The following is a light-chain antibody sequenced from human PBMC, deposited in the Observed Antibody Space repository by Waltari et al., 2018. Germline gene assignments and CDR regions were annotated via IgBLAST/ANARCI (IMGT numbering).Light chain of an antibody. CDR1: TTDVGAYNF. CDR2: EVN. CDR3: CSHSSSSTLVL. V-gene: IGLV2-14*01. Sequence: QSALTQPASVSGSPGQSITLSCTGTTTDVGAYNFVAWYQQHPGEFPKLLIFEVNNRPSGFSDRFSCARSCNTSSLTISGLLADEEADYYCCSHSSSSTLVLFGGGTKVTVL. J-gene: IGLJ3*02.